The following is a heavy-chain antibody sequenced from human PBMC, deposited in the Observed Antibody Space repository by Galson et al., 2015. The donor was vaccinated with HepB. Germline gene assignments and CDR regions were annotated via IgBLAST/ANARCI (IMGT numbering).Heavy chain of an antibody. V-gene: IGHV5-10-1*01. D-gene: IGHD6-19*01. Sequence: AEVKKPGESLRISCEASGYKFSDYSITWVRQMSDKGLEWMGRIDPSNSYSNYSPSFQGHVTMSVDKSINTAYLQWSSLKVSDTATYYCARQGSGWYSGGNWFDSWGQGTQVTVSS. J-gene: IGHJ5*01. CDR1: GYKFSDYS. CDR2: IDPSNSYS. CDR3: ARQGSGWYSGGNWFDS.